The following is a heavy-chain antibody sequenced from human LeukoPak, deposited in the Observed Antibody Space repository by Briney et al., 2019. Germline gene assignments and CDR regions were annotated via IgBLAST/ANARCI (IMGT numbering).Heavy chain of an antibody. J-gene: IGHJ6*02. CDR2: IYYSGST. Sequence: SETLSLTCTVSGGSISSYYWSWIRQPPGKGQEWIGYIYYSGSTNYNPSLKSRVTISVDTSKNQFSLKLSSVTAADTAVYYCARDSYGDQDYYYYGMDVWGQGTTVTVSS. CDR3: ARDSYGDQDYYYYGMDV. CDR1: GGSISSYY. D-gene: IGHD4-17*01. V-gene: IGHV4-59*01.